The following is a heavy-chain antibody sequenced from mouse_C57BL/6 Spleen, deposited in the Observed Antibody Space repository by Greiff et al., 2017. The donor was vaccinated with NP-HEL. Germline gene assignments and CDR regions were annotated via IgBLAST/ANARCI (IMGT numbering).Heavy chain of an antibody. D-gene: IGHD3-3*01. CDR1: GYSITSGYY. Sequence: VQLQQSGPGLVKPSQSLSLTCSVTGYSITSGYYWNWIRQFPGNKLEWMGYISYDGSNNYNPSLKNRISITRDTSKNQFFLKLNSVTTEDTATYYCARSPGRDPFDYWGQGTTLTVSS. J-gene: IGHJ2*01. CDR3: ARSPGRDPFDY. V-gene: IGHV3-6*01. CDR2: ISYDGSN.